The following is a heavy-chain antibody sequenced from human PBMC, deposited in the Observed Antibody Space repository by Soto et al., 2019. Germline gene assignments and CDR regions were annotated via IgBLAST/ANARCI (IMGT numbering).Heavy chain of an antibody. CDR1: GFSFSDYA. D-gene: IGHD1-26*01. CDR3: ARDRIVGAAPSPNWFDP. CDR2: ILYDGSNQ. J-gene: IGHJ5*02. Sequence: GSLRLSCEASGFSFSDYAMHWVRQAPGKGLEWVAYILYDGSNQYYPDSVKGRFTISRDNSKNTLYLQMNSLRAEDTAVYYCARDRIVGAAPSPNWFDPWGQGTLVTVSS. V-gene: IGHV3-30*03.